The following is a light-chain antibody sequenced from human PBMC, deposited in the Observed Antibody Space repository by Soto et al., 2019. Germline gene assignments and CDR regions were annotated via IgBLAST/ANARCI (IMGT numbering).Light chain of an antibody. Sequence: QSVLTQPPSTSGTPGQRVTISCSGSRSNIGSNTVNWYQQLPGTAPKLLIYSNNQRPSGVPDRFSGSKSGTSASLAISGLQSEDEADYYCAAWDGSLSGYVFGTGTKLTVL. J-gene: IGLJ1*01. V-gene: IGLV1-44*01. CDR3: AAWDGSLSGYV. CDR2: SNN. CDR1: RSNIGSNT.